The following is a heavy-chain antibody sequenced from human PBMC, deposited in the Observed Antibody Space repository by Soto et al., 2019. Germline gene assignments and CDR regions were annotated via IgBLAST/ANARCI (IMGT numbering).Heavy chain of an antibody. CDR3: AREKGRSVGATAYDAFDI. Sequence: GSLIVSCAASGSTFSSYGMHWVRQAPGKGLEWVAVIWYDGSNKYYADSVKGRFTISRDNSKNTLYLQMNSLRAEDTAAYYCAREKGRSVGATAYDAFDIWGQGTMVTVSS. J-gene: IGHJ3*02. CDR1: GSTFSSYG. D-gene: IGHD1-26*01. CDR2: IWYDGSNK. V-gene: IGHV3-33*01.